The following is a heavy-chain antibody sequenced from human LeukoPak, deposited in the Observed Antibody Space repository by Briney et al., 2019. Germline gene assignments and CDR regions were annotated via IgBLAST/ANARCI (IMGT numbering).Heavy chain of an antibody. CDR2: IIPIFGTA. J-gene: IGHJ4*02. CDR1: GYTFTSYG. V-gene: IGHV1-69*13. Sequence: SVKVSCKASGYTFTSYGISWVRQAPGQGLEWMGGIIPIFGTANYAQKFQGRVTITADESTSTAYMELSSLRSEDTAVYYCARSEGGYYDSSGYEPLDYWGQGTLVTVSS. D-gene: IGHD3-22*01. CDR3: ARSEGGYYDSSGYEPLDY.